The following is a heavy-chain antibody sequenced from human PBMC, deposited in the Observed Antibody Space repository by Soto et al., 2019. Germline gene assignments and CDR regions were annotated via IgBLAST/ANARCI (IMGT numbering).Heavy chain of an antibody. J-gene: IGHJ4*02. Sequence: LRLSCAASGFTFSGHGMHWVRQAPGKGLEWVTFIWYDGSKTYYADSVKGRFTISRDNSKNTLYLQMNSLRAEDTAVYYCASRMGFNNGWYNYWGRGTLVTVSS. CDR3: ASRMGFNNGWYNY. V-gene: IGHV3-33*03. CDR1: GFTFSGHG. CDR2: IWYDGSKT. D-gene: IGHD6-19*01.